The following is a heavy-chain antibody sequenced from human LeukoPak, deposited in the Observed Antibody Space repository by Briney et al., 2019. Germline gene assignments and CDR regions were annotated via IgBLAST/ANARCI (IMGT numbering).Heavy chain of an antibody. CDR3: ARRNRDKAISLDL. CDR2: INPSGGST. Sequence: WASVKVSCKASGYTFTSYYMHWVRQAPGQGLEWMGIINPSGGSTSYAQKFQGRVTMTRDTSTSTVYMELSSLRSEDTAIYYCARRNRDKAISLDLWGRGTVVTVSS. D-gene: IGHD1-14*01. CDR1: GYTFTSYY. J-gene: IGHJ2*01. V-gene: IGHV1-46*01.